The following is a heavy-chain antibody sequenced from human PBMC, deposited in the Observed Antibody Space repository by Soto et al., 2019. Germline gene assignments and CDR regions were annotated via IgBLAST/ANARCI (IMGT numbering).Heavy chain of an antibody. CDR1: GYSFTSYC. CDR3: ARVVTMVRGVITPNYYGMDV. V-gene: IGHV5-10-1*01. D-gene: IGHD3-10*01. Sequence: GESLKISCKGSGYSFTSYCISWVRQVPGKGLEWMGRIDPSDSYTNYSPSFQGHVTISADKSISTAYLQWSSLKASDPAMYYCARVVTMVRGVITPNYYGMDVWGQGTTVTVSS. J-gene: IGHJ6*02. CDR2: IDPSDSYT.